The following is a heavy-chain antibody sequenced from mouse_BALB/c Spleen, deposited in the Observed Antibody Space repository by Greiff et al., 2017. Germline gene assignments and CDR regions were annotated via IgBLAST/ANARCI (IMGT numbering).Heavy chain of an antibody. J-gene: IGHJ3*01. V-gene: IGHV1-80*01. Sequence: VQLQQSGAELVRPGSSVKISCKASGYAFSSYWMNWVKQRPGQGLEWIGQIYPGDGDTNYNGKFKGKATLTADKSSSTAYLQLSSLTSEDTAVYYCARDYYGGNLRFAYWGQGTLVTVSA. D-gene: IGHD1-1*02. CDR1: GYAFSSYW. CDR3: ARDYYGGNLRFAY. CDR2: IYPGDGDT.